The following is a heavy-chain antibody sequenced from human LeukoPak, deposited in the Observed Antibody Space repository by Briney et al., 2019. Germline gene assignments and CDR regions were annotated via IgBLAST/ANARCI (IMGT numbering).Heavy chain of an antibody. V-gene: IGHV1-8*02. D-gene: IGHD3-10*01. CDR1: GGTFSSYA. CDR2: MNPNSGNT. CDR3: ARVYGSGSPPY. Sequence: GSSVKVSCKASGGTFSSYAISWVRQATGQGLEWMGWMNPNSGNTGYAQKFQGRVTMTRNTSISTAYMELSSLRSEDTAVYYCARVYGSGSPPYWGQGTLVTVSS. J-gene: IGHJ4*02.